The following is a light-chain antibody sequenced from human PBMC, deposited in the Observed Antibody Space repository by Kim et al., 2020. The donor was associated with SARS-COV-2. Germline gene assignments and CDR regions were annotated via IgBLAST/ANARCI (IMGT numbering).Light chain of an antibody. Sequence: EIVLTQSPGTLSLSPGERGTLSCRASQSVSSSYLAWYQQKPGQAPRLLIYGASNRATGIPDTFSGSGSGTEFTLTISRLGPEDFAVYYCQQYDSSPYTFGQGTKLEI. CDR2: GAS. CDR1: QSVSSSY. J-gene: IGKJ2*01. CDR3: QQYDSSPYT. V-gene: IGKV3-20*01.